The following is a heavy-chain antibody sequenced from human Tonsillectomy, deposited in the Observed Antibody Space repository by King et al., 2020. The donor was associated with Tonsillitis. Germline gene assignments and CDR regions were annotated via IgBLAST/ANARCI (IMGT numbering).Heavy chain of an antibody. V-gene: IGHV4-59*02. Sequence: QLQESGPGLVKPSETLSLTCTVSGGSVNGYYWTWIRQPPGNGLEWIGYMSYSGTTNYNPSLKSRVTISVDTSKNQFSLKLNSVTAADTAVYYCAGGMTFFDYWGQGTLVTVSS. CDR1: GGSVNGYY. J-gene: IGHJ4*02. CDR3: AGGMTFFDY. D-gene: IGHD3-16*01. CDR2: MSYSGTT.